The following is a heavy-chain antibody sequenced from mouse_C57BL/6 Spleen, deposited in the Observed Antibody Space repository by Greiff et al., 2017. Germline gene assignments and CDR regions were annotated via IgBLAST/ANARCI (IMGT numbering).Heavy chain of an antibody. Sequence: QVQLQQSGAELVRPGTSVKMSCKASGYTFTNYWIGWAKQRPGHGLEWIGDIYPGGGYTNYNEKFKGKATLTADKSSSTAYMQFSSLTSEDSAIYYCARSQSYSYYDRYFDVWGTGTTVTVSS. CDR1: GYTFTNYW. CDR2: IYPGGGYT. CDR3: ARSQSYSYYDRYFDV. V-gene: IGHV1-63*01. D-gene: IGHD2-12*01. J-gene: IGHJ1*03.